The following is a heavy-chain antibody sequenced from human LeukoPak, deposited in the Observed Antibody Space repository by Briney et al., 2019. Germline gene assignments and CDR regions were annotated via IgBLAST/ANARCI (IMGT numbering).Heavy chain of an antibody. Sequence: PGGSLRLSCAASGFSFSGYSINWVRQAPGKGLEWVSYISSSGDSIYYADSVQGRFTISRDNAKNSVYLQMSSLRAEDTAVYYCARAIRGSDWFDGYFQHWGQGTLVTVSS. V-gene: IGHV3-48*04. D-gene: IGHD6-19*01. CDR1: GFSFSGYS. J-gene: IGHJ1*01. CDR2: ISSSGDSI. CDR3: ARAIRGSDWFDGYFQH.